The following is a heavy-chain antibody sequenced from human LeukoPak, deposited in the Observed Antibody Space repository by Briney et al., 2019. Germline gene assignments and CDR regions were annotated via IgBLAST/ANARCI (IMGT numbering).Heavy chain of an antibody. Sequence: GGSPRLSCEPSGFTFSSYWMHWVRQAPGKGLVWVSRISPDGSTTNYADFAKGRFTISRDDAKNTLFLQMNSLRAEDTAVYYCTRAGSFRFDYWGQGTLVTVSS. CDR1: GFTFSSYW. D-gene: IGHD1-26*01. CDR3: TRAGSFRFDY. V-gene: IGHV3-74*01. J-gene: IGHJ4*02. CDR2: ISPDGSTT.